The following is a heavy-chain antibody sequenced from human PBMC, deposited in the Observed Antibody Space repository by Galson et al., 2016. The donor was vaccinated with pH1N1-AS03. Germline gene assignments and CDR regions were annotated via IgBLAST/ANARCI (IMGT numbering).Heavy chain of an antibody. J-gene: IGHJ4*02. Sequence: SVKVSCKASGYTFTHFGISWVRQAPGQGLECLGWISTYTGETNYAQKFQGRVTMTTDTSTNTVYMELRTLTSDDTAVYYCVRESEISGVVFFNYWGQGTLVTVSS. CDR3: VRESEISGVVFFNY. D-gene: IGHD3-3*01. CDR1: GYTFTHFG. V-gene: IGHV1-18*01. CDR2: ISTYTGET.